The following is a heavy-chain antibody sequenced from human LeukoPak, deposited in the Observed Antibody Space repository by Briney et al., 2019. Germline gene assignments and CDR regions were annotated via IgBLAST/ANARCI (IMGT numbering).Heavy chain of an antibody. D-gene: IGHD3-22*01. J-gene: IGHJ4*02. CDR1: GFTVGSNY. Sequence: GGSLRLSCAASGFTVGSNYMSWVRQAPGKGLEWVSVIYSGGTTYYADSVKGRFTISRDNSKNTLYLQMNSLRAEDTAVYYCARVGYYDSSGYFIFASFDYWGQGTLVTVSS. CDR3: ARVGYYDSSGYFIFASFDY. V-gene: IGHV3-66*01. CDR2: IYSGGTT.